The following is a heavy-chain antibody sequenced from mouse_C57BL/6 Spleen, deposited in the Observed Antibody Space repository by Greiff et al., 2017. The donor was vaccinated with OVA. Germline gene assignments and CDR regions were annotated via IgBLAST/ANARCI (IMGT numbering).Heavy chain of an antibody. V-gene: IGHV1-64*01. D-gene: IGHD1-1*01. CDR2: IHPNSGST. CDR1: GYTFTSYW. CDR3: ARQPSTVVSTDY. J-gene: IGHJ2*01. Sequence: QVQLQQPGAELVKPGASVKLSCKASGYTFTSYWMHWVKQRPGQGLEWIGMIHPNSGSTNYNEKFKSKATLTVDKSASTAYMQLNSLTSEDSAVYYCARQPSTVVSTDYWGQGTTLTVSS.